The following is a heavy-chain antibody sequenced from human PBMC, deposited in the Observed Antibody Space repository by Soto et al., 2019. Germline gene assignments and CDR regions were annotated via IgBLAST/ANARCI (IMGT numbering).Heavy chain of an antibody. J-gene: IGHJ4*02. CDR1: GFSLSTSGVD. CDR2: IYWDDDK. CDR3: AHRRPYSNSAEDLFGF. Sequence: QITLKESGPTLVKPTQTLTLTCTFSGFSLSTSGVDVGWIRRPPGKALEWLALIYWDDDKRYKPSLKSRLTITQGHSRNQVVPTMTNMDPLDTAKYLRAHRRPYSNSAEDLFGFRGQGTLVTVSS. V-gene: IGHV2-5*02. D-gene: IGHD6-6*01.